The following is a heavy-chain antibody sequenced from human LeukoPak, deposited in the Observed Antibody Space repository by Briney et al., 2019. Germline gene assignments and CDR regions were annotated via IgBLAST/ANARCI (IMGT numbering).Heavy chain of an antibody. J-gene: IGHJ4*02. CDR2: INHSGST. V-gene: IGHV4-34*01. Sequence: SETLSLTCAVYGGSFSGYYWSWTRQPPGKGLEWIGEINHSGSTNYNPSLKSRVTISVDTSKNQFSLKLSSVTAADTAVYYCARGLTPNYYDSSGYYSWDQGTLVTVSS. CDR1: GGSFSGYY. D-gene: IGHD3-22*01. CDR3: ARGLTPNYYDSSGYYS.